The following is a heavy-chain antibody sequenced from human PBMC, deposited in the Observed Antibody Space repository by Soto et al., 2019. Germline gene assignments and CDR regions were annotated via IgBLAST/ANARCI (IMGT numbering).Heavy chain of an antibody. D-gene: IGHD6-13*01. CDR1: GFTFSSYE. V-gene: IGHV3-48*03. CDR2: ISSSGSTI. J-gene: IGHJ6*02. Sequence: PVGSLRLSCAASGFTFSSYEMNWVRQAPGKGLEWVSYISSSGSTIYYADSVKGRFTISRDNAKNSLYLQMNSLRAEDTAVYYCARSPGQQLTTVHYYGMDVWGQGTTVTVSS. CDR3: ARSPGQQLTTVHYYGMDV.